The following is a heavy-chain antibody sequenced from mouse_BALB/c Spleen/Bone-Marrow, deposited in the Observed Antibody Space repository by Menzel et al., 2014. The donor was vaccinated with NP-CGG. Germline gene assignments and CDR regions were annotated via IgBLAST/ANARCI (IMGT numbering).Heavy chain of an antibody. J-gene: IGHJ2*01. D-gene: IGHD2-4*01. CDR3: YYDYDEGY. Sequence: EVQLQQSGPELVKPGASVKMSCKAPGYTFTSYVMHWVKQKPGQGLEWIGYINPYNDGTKYSEKFKGKATLTSDKSSNTAYMELSSLTSEDSAVYYCYYDYDEGYWGQGTTLTVSS. CDR2: INPYNDGT. V-gene: IGHV1-14*01. CDR1: GYTFTSYV.